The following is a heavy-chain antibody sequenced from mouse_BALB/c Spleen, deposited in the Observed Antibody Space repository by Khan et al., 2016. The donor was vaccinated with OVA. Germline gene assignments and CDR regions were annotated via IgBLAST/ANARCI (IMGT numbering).Heavy chain of an antibody. Sequence: EVQLQQSGTVLARPGASVKMSCKASGYTFTSYWMHWVKQRPGQGLEWIGDIYPGNTETNYKQKLKGKAKLTAVTSARPAYMELSSLKNEDAAVYYCTRRNGDVSWFAYWGQGTLVTVSA. V-gene: IGHV1-5*01. D-gene: IGHD4-1*01. J-gene: IGHJ3*01. CDR3: TRRNGDVSWFAY. CDR2: IYPGNTET. CDR1: GYTFTSYW.